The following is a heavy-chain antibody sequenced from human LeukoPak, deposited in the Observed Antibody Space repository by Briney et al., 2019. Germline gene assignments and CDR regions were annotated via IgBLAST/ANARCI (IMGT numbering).Heavy chain of an antibody. V-gene: IGHV4-59*01. CDR3: AGAGPYYDILTGYQIDY. Sequence: PSETLSLTCTVSGGSINSYYWSWIRQPPGKGLEWIGYIYYSGSTNYNPSLKSRVTISVHTSKNQFSLKLSSVTAADTAVYYCAGAGPYYDILTGYQIDYWGQGTLVTVSS. CDR1: GGSINSYY. J-gene: IGHJ4*02. CDR2: IYYSGST. D-gene: IGHD3-9*01.